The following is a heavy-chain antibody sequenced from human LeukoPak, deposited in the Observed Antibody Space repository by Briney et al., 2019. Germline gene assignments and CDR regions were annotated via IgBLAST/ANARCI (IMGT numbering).Heavy chain of an antibody. CDR1: GYTFTSYD. V-gene: IGHV1-8*01. D-gene: IGHD2-2*01. J-gene: IGHJ6*03. CDR3: ARGQGYCSSTSCYNNLNYYYMDV. Sequence: GASVKVSCKASGYTFTSYDSNWVRQAAGQGLEWMGWMNPNSGNTGYSQKFQGRVTMARNTSISTAYMELSSLRSEDTAVYYCARGQGYCSSTSCYNNLNYYYMDVWGKGTTVTVSS. CDR2: MNPNSGNT.